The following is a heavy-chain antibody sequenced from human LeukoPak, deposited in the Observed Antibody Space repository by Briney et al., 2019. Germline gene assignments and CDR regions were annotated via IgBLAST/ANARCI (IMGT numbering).Heavy chain of an antibody. V-gene: IGHV4-59*02. Sequence: SETLSLTCTVSGDSVTTYYWSWIRQPPGKGLEWLGYVYYSGSATYNPSLKSRVTISVDTSKSQFSLRLSSVTAADTAVYYCAREGPRYSSGWYYYFDYWGQGTLVTVSS. J-gene: IGHJ4*02. CDR3: AREGPRYSSGWYYYFDY. CDR1: GDSVTTYY. CDR2: VYYSGSA. D-gene: IGHD6-19*01.